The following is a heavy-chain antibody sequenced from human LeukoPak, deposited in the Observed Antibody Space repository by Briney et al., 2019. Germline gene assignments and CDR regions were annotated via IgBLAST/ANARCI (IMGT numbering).Heavy chain of an antibody. CDR1: GFTFSSYA. V-gene: IGHV3-30*04. D-gene: IGHD2-15*01. Sequence: GGSLRLSCAASGFTFSSYAMHWVRQAPGKGLEWVAVIPYDGSNKYYADSVKGRFTISRDNSKNTLYLQMNSLRAEDTAVYYCARAGYCSGGSCYLSYFDYWGQGTLVTVSS. J-gene: IGHJ4*02. CDR3: ARAGYCSGGSCYLSYFDY. CDR2: IPYDGSNK.